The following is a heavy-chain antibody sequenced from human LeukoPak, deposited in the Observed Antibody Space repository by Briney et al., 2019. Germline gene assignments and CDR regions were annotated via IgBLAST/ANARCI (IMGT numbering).Heavy chain of an antibody. D-gene: IGHD3-22*01. V-gene: IGHV3-53*01. Sequence: GGSLRLSCAASGFTVSSNYMSWVRQAPGKGLEWVSVIYSGGSTYYADSVKGRFTISRDNSKNTLYLQMNSLRAEDTAVYYCAKLDDTYYYDSSGYSFDYWGQGTLVTVSS. CDR2: IYSGGST. CDR1: GFTVSSNY. J-gene: IGHJ4*02. CDR3: AKLDDTYYYDSSGYSFDY.